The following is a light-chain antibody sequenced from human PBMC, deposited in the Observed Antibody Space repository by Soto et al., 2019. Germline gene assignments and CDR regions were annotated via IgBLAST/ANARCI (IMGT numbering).Light chain of an antibody. CDR3: HSYVGSNTSV. Sequence: SALTQPPSASGSPGQSVTISCTGTKNDIGVYDFVSWYQHHPGKAPRLIIYEVVHRPSGVPDRFSGSKSGNTASLTVSGLQAADEADYFCHSYVGSNTSVLGSGTKATVL. V-gene: IGLV2-8*01. J-gene: IGLJ1*01. CDR1: KNDIGVYDF. CDR2: EVV.